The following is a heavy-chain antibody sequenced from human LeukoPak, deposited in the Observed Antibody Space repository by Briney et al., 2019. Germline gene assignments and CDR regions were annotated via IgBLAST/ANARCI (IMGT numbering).Heavy chain of an antibody. CDR3: ATPAPITTVRGVRRYTLDY. CDR1: GGSFSGYY. J-gene: IGHJ4*02. V-gene: IGHV4-34*01. CDR2: INHSGST. Sequence: SETLSLTCAVYGGSFSGYYWSWIRQPPGKGLEWIGEINHSGSTNYNPSLKSRVTISVDTSKNQFSLKLSSVTAADTAVYYCATPAPITTVRGVRRYTLDYWGQGTLVTVSS. D-gene: IGHD3-10*01.